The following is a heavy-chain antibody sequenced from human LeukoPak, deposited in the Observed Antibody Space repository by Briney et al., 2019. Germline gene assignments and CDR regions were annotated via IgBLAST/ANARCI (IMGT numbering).Heavy chain of an antibody. CDR3: ARKFGGWFDP. J-gene: IGHJ5*02. CDR2: MYNSGST. CDR1: GYSISSGYF. D-gene: IGHD3-16*01. Sequence: SETLSLTCTVSGYSISSGYFWGWIRQPPGKGLEWIGSMYNSGSTYYNPSLKSRVTISVDTSKNQFSLKLSSVTAADTAVYYCARKFGGWFDPWGQGTLVTVSS. V-gene: IGHV4-38-2*02.